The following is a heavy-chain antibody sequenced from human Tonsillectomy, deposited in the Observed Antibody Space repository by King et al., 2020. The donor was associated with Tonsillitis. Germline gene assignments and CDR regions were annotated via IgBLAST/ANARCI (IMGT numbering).Heavy chain of an antibody. CDR2: IYYSGST. CDR1: GGSISSYY. V-gene: IGHV4-59*01. D-gene: IGHD2-8*01. J-gene: IGHJ3*02. CDR3: ARDPRYCTNGVCYGGAFDI. Sequence: VQLQESGPGLVKPSETLSLTCTVSGGSISSYYWSWIRQPPGEGLEWIGYIYYSGSTNYNPSLKSRVTISVDTSKNQFSLKLSSVTAADTAVYYCARDPRYCTNGVCYGGAFDIWGQGTMVTVSS.